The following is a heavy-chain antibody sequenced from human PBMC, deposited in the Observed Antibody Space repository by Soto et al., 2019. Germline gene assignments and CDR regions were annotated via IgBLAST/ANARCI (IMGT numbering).Heavy chain of an antibody. D-gene: IGHD1-26*01. J-gene: IGHJ5*02. V-gene: IGHV3-20*04. CDR1: GSTFDDNG. Sequence: EVQLVESGGGVVRPGGSLRLSCAASGSTFDDNGMSWVRQAPGKGLEWVSGINRNGGSTGYADSVKGRFTISRDNAKNSLYLQRNRRRAEDAALYYCARSVGATNWFDPWGQGTLVTVSS. CDR2: INRNGGST. CDR3: ARSVGATNWFDP.